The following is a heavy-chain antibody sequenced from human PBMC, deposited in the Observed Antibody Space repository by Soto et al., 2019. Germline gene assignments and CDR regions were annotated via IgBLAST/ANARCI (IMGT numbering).Heavy chain of an antibody. J-gene: IGHJ6*02. CDR3: ARHHGSPGSYFGLDV. CDR1: GYSFTSYW. D-gene: IGHD6-13*01. CDR2: IYPGDSDT. Sequence: GESLKISCKGSGYSFTSYWINWVRQMPGKGLEWMGIIYPGDSDTRYSPSFQGQVTISADKSIDTAYLQWRSLKASDTAVYYCARHHGSPGSYFGLDVWGQGTTVTVTS. V-gene: IGHV5-51*01.